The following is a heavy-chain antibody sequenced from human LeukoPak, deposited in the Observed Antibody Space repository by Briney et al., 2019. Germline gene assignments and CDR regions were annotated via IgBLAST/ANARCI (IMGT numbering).Heavy chain of an antibody. CDR1: GYTFTGYY. V-gene: IGHV1-2*02. D-gene: IGHD3-10*01. CDR2: INPDSGNT. CDR3: ARGTIDP. J-gene: IGHJ5*02. Sequence: ASVKVSCKASGYTFTGYYIHWVRQAPGQGLEWMGWINPDSGNTNSAHKFQGRVSMTRDTSISTAYMELINLRSDDAAVYYCARGTIDPWGQGTLVTVSS.